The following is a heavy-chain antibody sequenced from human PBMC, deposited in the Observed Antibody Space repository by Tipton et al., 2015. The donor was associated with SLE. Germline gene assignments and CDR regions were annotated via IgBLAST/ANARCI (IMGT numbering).Heavy chain of an antibody. CDR2: IYYSGST. V-gene: IGHV4-59*01. D-gene: IGHD7-27*01. CDR3: ARAVNWGLFDY. J-gene: IGHJ4*02. CDR1: GGSISSYY. Sequence: LRLSCTVSGGSISSYYWSWIRQPPGKRLEWIGYIYYSGSTNYNPSLKSRVTISVDTSKNQFSLKLSSVTAADTAVYYCARAVNWGLFDYWGQGTLVTVSS.